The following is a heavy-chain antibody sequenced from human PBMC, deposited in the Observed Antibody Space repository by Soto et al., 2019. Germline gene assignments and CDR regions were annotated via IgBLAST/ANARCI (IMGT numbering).Heavy chain of an antibody. J-gene: IGHJ5*02. D-gene: IGHD2-15*01. V-gene: IGHV4-59*11. CDR3: VRLVAA. CDR2: VFYNGST. CDR1: GGSMGGHY. Sequence: XXTLSLRYTVSGGSMGGHYGSWIRQPPGKGLEYIGHVFYNGSTYYNPSLKSRVTISADTSKSQFYLKLSTVTAADTAVYYCVRLVAAWGPGTLVTVSS.